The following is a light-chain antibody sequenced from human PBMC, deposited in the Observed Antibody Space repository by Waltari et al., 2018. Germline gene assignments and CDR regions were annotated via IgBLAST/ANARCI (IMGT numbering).Light chain of an antibody. V-gene: IGLV2-23*02. CDR1: SSDVGPYNL. CDR2: EVP. J-gene: IGLJ1*01. Sequence: QSALTQPASVSGSPGQSITISCSGSSSDVGPYNLVSWYQQHPGKVPKLMIYEVPERPSGVSNRFSASKSGNTASLTISGLQAEDEADYYCCSYAGSNTYVFGTGTKVIVL. CDR3: CSYAGSNTYV.